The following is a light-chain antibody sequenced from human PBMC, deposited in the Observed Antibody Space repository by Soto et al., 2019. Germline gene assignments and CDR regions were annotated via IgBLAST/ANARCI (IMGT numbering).Light chain of an antibody. CDR3: CSYAGSSTVV. CDR1: SSDVGSYNL. J-gene: IGLJ2*01. V-gene: IGLV2-23*02. CDR2: EVN. Sequence: TQPASVSGSPGQSITISCTGTSSDVGSYNLVSWYQQHPGKAPKLMIYEVNKRPSGVSDRFSGSKSGNTASLTISGLQAEDEADYYCCSYAGSSTVVFGGGTQLTVL.